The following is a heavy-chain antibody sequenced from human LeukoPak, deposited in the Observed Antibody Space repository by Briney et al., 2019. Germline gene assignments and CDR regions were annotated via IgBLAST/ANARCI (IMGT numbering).Heavy chain of an antibody. CDR3: AELGITMIGGV. CDR2: ISSSGSTI. V-gene: IGHV3-48*03. J-gene: IGHJ6*04. D-gene: IGHD3-10*02. CDR1: GFTFSSYE. Sequence: PGGSLRLSCAASGFTFSSYEMNWVRQVPGKGLEWVSYISSSGSTIYYADSVKGRFTISRDNAKNSLYLQMNSLRAEDTAVYYCAELGITMIGGVWGKGTTVTISP.